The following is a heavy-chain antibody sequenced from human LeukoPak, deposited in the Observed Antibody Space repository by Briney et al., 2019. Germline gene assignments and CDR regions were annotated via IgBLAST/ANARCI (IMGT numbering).Heavy chain of an antibody. J-gene: IGHJ4*01. CDR3: VREGLYFFDF. V-gene: IGHV3-7*01. Sequence: GGSLRLSCAASGFTFTNNFMSWVRQVPGKGLEWVANIKQDGSETTYADSVRGRFTISRDNDKDSVYLQMNSLRAEDSATYYWVREGLYFFDFWGQGTLVTVSS. CDR2: IKQDGSET. CDR1: GFTFTNNF.